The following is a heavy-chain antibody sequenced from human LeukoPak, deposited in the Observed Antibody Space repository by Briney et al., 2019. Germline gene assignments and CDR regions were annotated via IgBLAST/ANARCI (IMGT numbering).Heavy chain of an antibody. CDR2: IIPIFGTA. Sequence: GASVKVSCKASGGTFSSYAIIWVRQAPGQGLEWMGGIIPIFGTANYAQKFQGRVTITADKSTSTAYMELSSLRSEDTAVYYCAVSLGSSGYYWGQGTLVTVSS. D-gene: IGHD3-22*01. V-gene: IGHV1-69*06. CDR3: AVSLGSSGYY. J-gene: IGHJ4*02. CDR1: GGTFSSYA.